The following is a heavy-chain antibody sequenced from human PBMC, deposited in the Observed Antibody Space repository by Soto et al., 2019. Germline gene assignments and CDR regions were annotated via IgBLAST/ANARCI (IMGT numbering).Heavy chain of an antibody. CDR1: GFTLNNYA. J-gene: IGHJ2*01. Sequence: QVQLVESGGGGVQPGRSLRLSCEASGFTLNNYAMHWVRQAPGKGLEWVALISYDGSNKYYADSVKGRFPISRDNSKNTLYLQMNSLRAEDTAVYYCARDPLWGTAMVLWYFDLWGRGTLVTVSS. V-gene: IGHV3-30-3*01. CDR3: ARDPLWGTAMVLWYFDL. CDR2: ISYDGSNK. D-gene: IGHD5-18*01.